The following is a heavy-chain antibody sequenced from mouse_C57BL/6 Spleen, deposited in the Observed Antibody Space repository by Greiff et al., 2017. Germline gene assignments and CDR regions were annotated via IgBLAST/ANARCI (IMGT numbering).Heavy chain of an antibody. V-gene: IGHV5-12*01. CDR1: GFTFSDYY. J-gene: IGHJ4*01. Sequence: EVMLVESGGGLVQPGGSLKLSCAASGFTFSDYYMYWVRQTPEKRLEWVAYISNGGGSTYYPDTVKGRFTISRDNAKNPLYLQMSRLKSEDTAMYYCARQYSNYSYYAMDYWGQGTSVTVSS. D-gene: IGHD2-5*01. CDR2: ISNGGGST. CDR3: ARQYSNYSYYAMDY.